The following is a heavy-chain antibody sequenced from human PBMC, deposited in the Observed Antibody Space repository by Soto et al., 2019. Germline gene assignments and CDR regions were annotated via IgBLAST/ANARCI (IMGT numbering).Heavy chain of an antibody. CDR3: ARLGGYYQALDS. CDR1: GGSLSSYY. CDR2: IYYAGTT. D-gene: IGHD3-22*01. J-gene: IGHJ4*02. V-gene: IGHV4-59*08. Sequence: PSETLSLTCTVSGGSLSSYYWSWTRQPPGKGLERIGYIYYAGTTTYNPSLKSRVTISLDTSKNQFSLKLDSVTAADTAVYYCARLGGYYQALDSWGQGTLVTVSS.